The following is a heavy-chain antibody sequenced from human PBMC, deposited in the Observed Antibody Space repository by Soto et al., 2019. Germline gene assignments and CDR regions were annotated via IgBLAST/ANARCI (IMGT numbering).Heavy chain of an antibody. J-gene: IGHJ5*02. V-gene: IGHV3-30*18. CDR1: GFTFSSYG. CDR2: ISYDGSNK. Sequence: GGSLRLSCAASGFTFSSYGMHWVRQAPCKGLEWVAVISYDGSNKYYADSVKGRFTISRDNSKNTLYLQMNSLRAEDTAVYYCAKEWRGYSYPFWFDPWGQGTLVTVSS. D-gene: IGHD5-18*01. CDR3: AKEWRGYSYPFWFDP.